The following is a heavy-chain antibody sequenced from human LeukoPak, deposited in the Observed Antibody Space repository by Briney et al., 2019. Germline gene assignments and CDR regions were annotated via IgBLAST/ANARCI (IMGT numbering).Heavy chain of an antibody. V-gene: IGHV3-21*01. J-gene: IGHJ4*02. CDR1: GFTFSNYS. D-gene: IGHD6-19*01. Sequence: GGSLRLSCAASGFTFSNYSMNWVRQAPGKGLEWVSFISSSSSYIHYADSVKGRFTISRDNAKNSLYLQMNSLRAEDTAIYYCARALAVAAYFDYWGQGTLVTVSS. CDR2: ISSSSSYI. CDR3: ARALAVAAYFDY.